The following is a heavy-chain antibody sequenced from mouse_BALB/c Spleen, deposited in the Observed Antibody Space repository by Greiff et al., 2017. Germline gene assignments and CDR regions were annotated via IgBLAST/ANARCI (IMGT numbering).Heavy chain of an antibody. CDR2: ISSGGST. Sequence: EVKVVESGGGLVKPGGSLKLSCAASGFTFSSYAMSWVRQTPEKRLEWVASISSGGSTYYPDSVKGRFTISRDNARNILYLQMSSLRSEDTAMYYCASYYRRYYAMDYWGQGTSVTVSS. D-gene: IGHD2-12*01. CDR3: ASYYRRYYAMDY. CDR1: GFTFSSYA. V-gene: IGHV5-6-5*01. J-gene: IGHJ4*01.